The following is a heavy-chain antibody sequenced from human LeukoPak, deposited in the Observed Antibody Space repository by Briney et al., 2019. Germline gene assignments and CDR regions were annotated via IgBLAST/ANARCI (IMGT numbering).Heavy chain of an antibody. CDR3: ARYSSTEFDP. J-gene: IGHJ5*02. CDR1: GGSISSSSYY. CDR2: IYYSGST. V-gene: IGHV4-39*07. D-gene: IGHD2-2*01. Sequence: PSETLSLTCTVSGGSISSSSYYWGWIRQPPGKGLEWIGSIYYSGSTYYNPSLKSRVTMSVDTSKNQFSLKLSSVTAADTAVYYCARYSSTEFDPWGQGTLVTVSS.